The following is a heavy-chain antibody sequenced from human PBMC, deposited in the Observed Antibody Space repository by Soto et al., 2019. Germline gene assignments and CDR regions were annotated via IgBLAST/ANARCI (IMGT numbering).Heavy chain of an antibody. CDR3: ARGVCGDWLLANYYYYGMDV. Sequence: PSETLSLTCTVSGGSISSGDYYWSWIRQPPGKGLEWIGYIYYSGSTYYNPSLKSRVTISVDTSKNQFSLKLSSVTAADTAVYYCARGVCGDWLLANYYYYGMDVWGQGTTVTVSS. D-gene: IGHD3-9*01. J-gene: IGHJ6*02. CDR2: IYYSGST. CDR1: GGSISSGDYY. V-gene: IGHV4-30-4*01.